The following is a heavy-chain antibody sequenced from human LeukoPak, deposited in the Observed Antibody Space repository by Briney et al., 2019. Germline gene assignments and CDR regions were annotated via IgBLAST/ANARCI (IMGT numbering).Heavy chain of an antibody. CDR1: GFTFSSYA. V-gene: IGHV3-23*01. J-gene: IGHJ4*02. D-gene: IGHD5-24*01. Sequence: PGGSLRLSCAASGFTFSSYAMSWVRQAPGKGLEWVSAISGSGGSTYYADSVKGRFTISRDNAKNSLHLQMNSLRAEDTAVYFCSRDEMVDPHFDYWGQGTLGTVSS. CDR2: ISGSGGST. CDR3: SRDEMVDPHFDY.